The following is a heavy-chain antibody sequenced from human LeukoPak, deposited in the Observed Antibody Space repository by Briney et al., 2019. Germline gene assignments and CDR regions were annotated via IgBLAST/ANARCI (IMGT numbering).Heavy chain of an antibody. J-gene: IGHJ4*02. CDR1: GGSISSSSYY. V-gene: IGHV4-39*02. CDR3: AREVPPHRYCGGDCYEY. D-gene: IGHD2-21*01. Sequence: ASETLSLTCTVSGGSISSSSYYWGWIRQPPGKGLEWIGSIYYSGSTYYNPSLKSRVTISVDTSKNQFSLKLSSVTAADTAVYYCAREVPPHRYCGGDCYEYWGQGTLVTVSS. CDR2: IYYSGST.